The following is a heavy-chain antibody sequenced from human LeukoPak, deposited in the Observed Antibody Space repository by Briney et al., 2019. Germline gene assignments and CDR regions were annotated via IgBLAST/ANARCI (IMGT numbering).Heavy chain of an antibody. CDR3: ARDGWFGDYNWFDP. Sequence: VGSLRLSCAASGFTFSSYSMSWVRQAPGKGLEWVSYISSASNTIYYADSVKGRFTISRDNAKNSLYLQMNSLRAEDTAMYYCARDGWFGDYNWFDPWGQGTLVTVSS. CDR1: GFTFSSYS. D-gene: IGHD3-10*01. CDR2: ISSASNTI. J-gene: IGHJ5*02. V-gene: IGHV3-48*01.